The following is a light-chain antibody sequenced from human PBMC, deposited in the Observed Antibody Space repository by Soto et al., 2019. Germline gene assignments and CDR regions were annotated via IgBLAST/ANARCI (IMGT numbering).Light chain of an antibody. CDR3: QQYNSYSRT. V-gene: IGKV1-17*03. Sequence: DIQLTPSPSAISASVGDRVTITCRASKGISYYLAWYQQRPGKVPKRLIDAASSWQSGVPSRFSGSGSGTEFTLTISSLQPEDFATYYCQQYNSYSRTFGQGTKVDIK. J-gene: IGKJ1*01. CDR2: AAS. CDR1: KGISYY.